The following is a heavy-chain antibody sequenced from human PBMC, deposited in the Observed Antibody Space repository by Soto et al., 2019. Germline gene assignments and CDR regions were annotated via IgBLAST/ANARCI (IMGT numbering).Heavy chain of an antibody. CDR3: AKASDXLRFLEFYAAGPYGMDV. Sequence: GGSLRLSCAASGFTFSSYGMHWVRQAPGKGLEWVAVISNDGSNKYYADSVKGRFTISRDNSKNTLYLQMNSLRAEDTAVYFCAKASDXLRFLEFYAAGPYGMDVWGQGTTVTVSS. CDR1: GFTFSSYG. CDR2: ISNDGSNK. V-gene: IGHV3-30*18. J-gene: IGHJ6*02. D-gene: IGHD3-3*01.